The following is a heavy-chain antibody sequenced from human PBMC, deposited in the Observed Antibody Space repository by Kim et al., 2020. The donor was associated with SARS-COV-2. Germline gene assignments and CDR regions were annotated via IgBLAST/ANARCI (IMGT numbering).Heavy chain of an antibody. Sequence: ETLSLTCTVSGGSISSSSYYWGWIRQPPGKGLEWIGSIYYSGSTYYNPSLKSRVTISVDTSKNQFSLKLSSVTAADTAVYYCARIPFDSSGYYPPERFDPWGQGTLVTVSS. CDR3: ARIPFDSSGYYPPERFDP. D-gene: IGHD3-22*01. J-gene: IGHJ5*02. CDR1: GGSISSSSYY. CDR2: IYYSGST. V-gene: IGHV4-39*01.